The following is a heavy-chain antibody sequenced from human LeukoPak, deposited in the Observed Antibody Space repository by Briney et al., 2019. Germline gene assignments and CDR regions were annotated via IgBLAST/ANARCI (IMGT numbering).Heavy chain of an antibody. CDR3: ASPDYGIDYYYYYGMDV. J-gene: IGHJ6*02. Sequence: PGRSLRLSCAASGFTFSSYAMHWVRQAPGKGLEWVAVISYDGSNKYYADSVKGRFTISRDNSKNTLYLQMNSLRAEDTAVYYCASPDYGIDYYYYYGMDVWGQGTTVTVSS. CDR1: GFTFSSYA. CDR2: ISYDGSNK. V-gene: IGHV3-30-3*01. D-gene: IGHD4-17*01.